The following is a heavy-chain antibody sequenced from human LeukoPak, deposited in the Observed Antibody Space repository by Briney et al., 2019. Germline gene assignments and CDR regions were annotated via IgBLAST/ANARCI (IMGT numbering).Heavy chain of an antibody. CDR1: GYTFTGYH. V-gene: IGHV1-2*02. Sequence: GASVKLSCKASGYTFTGYHVHWVRQAPGQGLEWMGWISPNSGGTNYAQKFQDRVTMTRDTSINTAYMELSRLRSDDTAVYYCARDNYSSGGNNFDYWGQGTLVTVSS. D-gene: IGHD6-19*01. J-gene: IGHJ4*02. CDR3: ARDNYSSGGNNFDY. CDR2: ISPNSGGT.